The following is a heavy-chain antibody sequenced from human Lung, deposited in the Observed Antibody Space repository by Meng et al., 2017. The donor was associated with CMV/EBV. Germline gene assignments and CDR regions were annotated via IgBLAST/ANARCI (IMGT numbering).Heavy chain of an antibody. V-gene: IGHV1-3*01. CDR1: GYTLTSYA. CDR2: INAGNGNT. CDR3: ARAGYDSSGYYPQPFDY. D-gene: IGHD3-22*01. Sequence: VQRFGVGVEVKRPGASVKVSCKASGYTLTSYAMHWVRQAPGQRLEWMGWINAGNGNTKYSQRFQGRVTITRDTSASTAYMELSSLRSEDTTVYYCARAGYDSSGYYPQPFDYWGQGTLVTVSS. J-gene: IGHJ4*02.